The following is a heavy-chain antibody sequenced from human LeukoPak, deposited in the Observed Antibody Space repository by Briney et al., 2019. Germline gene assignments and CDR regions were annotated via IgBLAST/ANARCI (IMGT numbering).Heavy chain of an antibody. J-gene: IGHJ4*02. D-gene: IGHD6-19*01. Sequence: NPSETLSLTCAVYGGSFSDYYWSWIRQPPGKGLEWIGEINHSGSTNYNPSLKSRVTISVDTSKNQFSLKLSSVTAADTAVYYCARGVVAGNGFVYFDYWGQGTLVTVSS. CDR2: INHSGST. CDR3: ARGVVAGNGFVYFDY. V-gene: IGHV4-34*01. CDR1: GGSFSDYY.